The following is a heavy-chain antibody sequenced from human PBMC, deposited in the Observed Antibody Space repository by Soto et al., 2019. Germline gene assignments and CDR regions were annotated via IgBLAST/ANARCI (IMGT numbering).Heavy chain of an antibody. V-gene: IGHV3-30*18. D-gene: IGHD2-15*01. Sequence: PGGSLRLSCAASGFTFSSYGMHWVRQAPGKGLEWVAVISYDGSNKYYADSVKGRFTISRDNSKNTLHLQMNSLRAEDTAVYYCAKDCSGGSCLLWFDPWGQGTLVTVSS. J-gene: IGHJ5*02. CDR2: ISYDGSNK. CDR1: GFTFSSYG. CDR3: AKDCSGGSCLLWFDP.